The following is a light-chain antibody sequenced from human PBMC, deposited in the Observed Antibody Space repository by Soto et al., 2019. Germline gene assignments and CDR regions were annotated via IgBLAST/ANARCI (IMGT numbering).Light chain of an antibody. CDR3: QQYDNYPLT. J-gene: IGKJ4*01. CDR1: QSINNW. CDR2: DAS. Sequence: IQMTQSPSTLSASVLDIFTITFRASQSINNWLAWYQQKPGKAPKFLIYDASNLESGVPSRFSGSASGTEFTLTISSLQPDDFATYYCQQYDNYPLTFGGGTKVDIK. V-gene: IGKV1-5*01.